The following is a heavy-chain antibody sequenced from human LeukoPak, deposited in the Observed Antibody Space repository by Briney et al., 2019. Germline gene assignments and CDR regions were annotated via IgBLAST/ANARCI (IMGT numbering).Heavy chain of an antibody. CDR2: IYYSGST. J-gene: IGHJ5*02. CDR1: GGSISSYY. Sequence: SSETLSLTCTVSGGSISSYYWSWIRQPPGKGLEWIGYIYYSGSTNYNPSLKSRVTISVDTSKNQFSLKLSSVTAADTAVYYCAREVLEIAAAGPYNNWFDPWGQGTLVTVSS. CDR3: AREVLEIAAAGPYNNWFDP. D-gene: IGHD6-13*01. V-gene: IGHV4-59*01.